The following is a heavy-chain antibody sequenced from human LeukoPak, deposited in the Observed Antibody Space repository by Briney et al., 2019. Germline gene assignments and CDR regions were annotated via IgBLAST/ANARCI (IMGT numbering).Heavy chain of an antibody. J-gene: IGHJ4*02. Sequence: PGGSLRLSCAASGFTVSSNYMYWVRQAPGKGLEWVSVIYSGGNTYYADSVKGRFTISRDNSKNTLYLQMNSLRAEDTAVYYCAKARSGSSSWYDYWGQGTLVTVSS. D-gene: IGHD6-13*01. CDR3: AKARSGSSSWYDY. CDR2: IYSGGNT. CDR1: GFTVSSNY. V-gene: IGHV3-53*01.